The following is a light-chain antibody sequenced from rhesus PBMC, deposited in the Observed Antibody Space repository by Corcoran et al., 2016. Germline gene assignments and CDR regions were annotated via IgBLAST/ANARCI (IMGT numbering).Light chain of an antibody. J-gene: IGKJ2*01. V-gene: IGKV2-58*03. CDR3: MQGTHWPYS. Sequence: DVVMTQSPLSLPVTPGQPASISCRSSQSLLHRNGNTYLSWFLQKPGQPPRRLIFKVSNRDSGVPDGFSGSGAGTDFKLKISRVEAEEFGVYYCMQGTHWPYSFGQGTKVGIK. CDR2: KVS. CDR1: QSLLHRNGNTY.